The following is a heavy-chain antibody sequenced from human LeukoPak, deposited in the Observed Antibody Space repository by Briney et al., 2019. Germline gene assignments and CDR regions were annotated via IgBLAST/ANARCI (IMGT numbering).Heavy chain of an antibody. V-gene: IGHV3-21*01. CDR3: AREQDCTVSSCPRGDDGFDI. CDR1: GFTFNIYS. Sequence: GGSLRLSCAASGFTFNIYSMNWVRQAPGKGLEWVASISSRSISIYYTDSVRGRFTISRDNAKNPLYLQMNSLRAEDAAVYYCAREQDCTVSSCPRGDDGFDIWGQGTAVTVSS. D-gene: IGHD2-8*02. CDR2: ISSRSISI. J-gene: IGHJ3*02.